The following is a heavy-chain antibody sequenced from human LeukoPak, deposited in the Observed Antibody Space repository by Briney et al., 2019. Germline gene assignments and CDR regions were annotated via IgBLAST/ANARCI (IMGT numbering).Heavy chain of an antibody. CDR2: INAGNGDT. J-gene: IGHJ5*02. CDR1: GYTFSSYA. D-gene: IGHD2-2*01. V-gene: IGHV1-3*01. Sequence: ASVKVSCKGSGYTFSSYAMHWVRQAPGQRLEWMGWINAGNGDTKYSQKFQGRVTITRDTSATTAYMELSSLRSEDTAVYYCARGRSSTSCWFDPWGQGTLVTVSS. CDR3: ARGRSSTSCWFDP.